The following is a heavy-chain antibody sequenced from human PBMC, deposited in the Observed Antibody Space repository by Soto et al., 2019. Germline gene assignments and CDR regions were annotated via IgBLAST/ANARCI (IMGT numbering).Heavy chain of an antibody. CDR2: TTAILGTR. CDR1: GDTLSHYG. Sequence: ASVKVSCKASGDTLSHYGVSWVRQVPGKGLEWMGGTTAILGTRDYAQKFQGRMTITSDESTTTSYMELNSLTSDDTAVYYCAAGDSSDTGDHWGQGTLVTVSS. D-gene: IGHD5-18*01. V-gene: IGHV1-69*13. CDR3: AAGDSSDTGDH. J-gene: IGHJ4*02.